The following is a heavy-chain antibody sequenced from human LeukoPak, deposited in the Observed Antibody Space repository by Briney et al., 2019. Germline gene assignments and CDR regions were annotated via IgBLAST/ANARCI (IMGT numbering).Heavy chain of an antibody. CDR1: GFTVSSDY. CDR2: IYSGGTT. Sequence: PGGSLRLSCSASGFTVSSDYMSWVRQAPGKGLAWLSVIYSGGTTYYADSVKGRLTISRDNSKNTVYLQMNSLRVEDTALYYCARGHSYGDPFLVGDYWGQGTLVTVSS. CDR3: ARGHSYGDPFLVGDY. J-gene: IGHJ4*02. D-gene: IGHD5-18*01. V-gene: IGHV3-66*01.